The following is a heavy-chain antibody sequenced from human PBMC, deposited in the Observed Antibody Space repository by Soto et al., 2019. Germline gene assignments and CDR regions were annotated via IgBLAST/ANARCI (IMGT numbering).Heavy chain of an antibody. J-gene: IGHJ6*02. Sequence: QVQLVESGGGVVQPGRSLRLSCAASGFTFSSYAMHWVRQAPGKGLEWVAVISYDGSNKYYADSVKGRFTISRDNSKNTLYLPLNSLRADDTAVYYCARGGSGWYKDGMDVWGQGTTVTVSS. CDR3: ARGGSGWYKDGMDV. CDR2: ISYDGSNK. V-gene: IGHV3-30-3*01. D-gene: IGHD6-19*01. CDR1: GFTFSSYA.